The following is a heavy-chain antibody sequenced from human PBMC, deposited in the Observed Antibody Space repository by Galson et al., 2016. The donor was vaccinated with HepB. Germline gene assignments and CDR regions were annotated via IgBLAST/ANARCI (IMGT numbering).Heavy chain of an antibody. V-gene: IGHV4-4*02. J-gene: IGHJ5*02. CDR3: ARDPRTNCSGGSCYKWFDP. CDR2: IFHTGHT. D-gene: IGHD2-15*01. Sequence: SETLSLTCAVSGGSISKPYWWPWVRQPPGKTLEWIGEIFHTGHTDYNPSLKSRVTISVDKSKNHFSLKLTSVTAADTAVYYCARDPRTNCSGGSCYKWFDPWGQGTLVTVSS. CDR1: GGSISKPYW.